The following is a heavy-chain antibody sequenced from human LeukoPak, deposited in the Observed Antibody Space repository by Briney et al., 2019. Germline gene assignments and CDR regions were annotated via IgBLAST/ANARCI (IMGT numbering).Heavy chain of an antibody. CDR3: ARHGSKDYGDYGATFDY. V-gene: IGHV4-59*01. J-gene: IGHJ4*02. CDR2: VFYSGDT. Sequence: SETLSLTCTVSRGAITFYYWNWIRQPPGKGLEWIGYVFYSGDTNYNPSLKSRVTISVDTSKNQFSLKLSSVTAADTGVYYCARHGSKDYGDYGATFDYWGQGTLVTVSS. D-gene: IGHD4-17*01. CDR1: RGAITFYY.